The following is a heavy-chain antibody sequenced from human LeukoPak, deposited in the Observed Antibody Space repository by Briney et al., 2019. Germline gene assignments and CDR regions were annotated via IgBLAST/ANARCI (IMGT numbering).Heavy chain of an antibody. J-gene: IGHJ5*02. CDR3: ARVVSGFDHNWFDP. D-gene: IGHD5-12*01. CDR2: INPNSGGT. V-gene: IGHV1-2*06. Sequence: ASVKVSCKASGYTFTGYYMHWVRQAPGQGLEWMGRINPNSGGTNYAQKFQGRVTMTRDTSISTAYMELSRLRSDDTAVYYCARVVSGFDHNWFDPWGQGTLVTVSP. CDR1: GYTFTGYY.